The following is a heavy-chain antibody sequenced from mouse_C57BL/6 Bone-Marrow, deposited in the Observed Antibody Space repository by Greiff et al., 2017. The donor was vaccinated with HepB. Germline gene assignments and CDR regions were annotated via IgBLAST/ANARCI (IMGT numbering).Heavy chain of an antibody. V-gene: IGHV5-4*03. Sequence: EVKVVESGGGLVKPGGSLKLSCAASGFTFSSYAMSWVRQTPEKRLEWVATISDGGSYTYYPDNVKGRFTISRDNAKNNLYLQMSHLKSEDTAMYYCARVNDYDGENWGQGTLVTVSA. CDR1: GFTFSSYA. J-gene: IGHJ3*01. D-gene: IGHD2-4*01. CDR3: ARVNDYDGEN. CDR2: ISDGGSYT.